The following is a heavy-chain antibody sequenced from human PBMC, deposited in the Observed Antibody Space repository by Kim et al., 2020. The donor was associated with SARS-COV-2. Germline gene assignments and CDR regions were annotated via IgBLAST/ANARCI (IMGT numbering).Heavy chain of an antibody. Sequence: SETLSLTCTVSGGSVSSGSYYWSWIRQPPGKGLEWIGYIYYSGSTNYNPSLKSRVTISVDTSKNQFSLKLSSVTAADTAVYYCARARGDDFWSGYLPYGMDVWGQGTTVTVSS. D-gene: IGHD3-3*01. J-gene: IGHJ6*02. CDR3: ARARGDDFWSGYLPYGMDV. CDR1: GGSVSSGSYY. V-gene: IGHV4-61*01. CDR2: IYYSGST.